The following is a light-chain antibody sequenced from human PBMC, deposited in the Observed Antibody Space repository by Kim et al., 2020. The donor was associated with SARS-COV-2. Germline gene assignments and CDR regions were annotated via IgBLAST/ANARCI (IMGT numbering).Light chain of an antibody. V-gene: IGKV1-27*01. CDR3: QKCNGAPWT. Sequence: SVGHRVTLTCRVRPGINNELASYQQKPGKVPNLLIYGASALQTGIPSRFSGKGSETDFTLTISCLQPEDVAIYYCQKCNGAPWTFGQGTKVDIK. CDR1: PGINNE. CDR2: GAS. J-gene: IGKJ1*01.